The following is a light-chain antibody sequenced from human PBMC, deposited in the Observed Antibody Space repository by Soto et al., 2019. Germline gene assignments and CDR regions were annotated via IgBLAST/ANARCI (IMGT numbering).Light chain of an antibody. Sequence: DLQMTQSPSSLSASMGDRVIITCRASQSISNYLNWYQQKPGKAPKLLIYAASSLQSGAPSRFSGSGSGTEFTLSISSLQPEDFATYYCQQSYSTPMYTFGQGTKLEIK. CDR3: QQSYSTPMYT. CDR1: QSISNY. V-gene: IGKV1-39*01. J-gene: IGKJ2*01. CDR2: AAS.